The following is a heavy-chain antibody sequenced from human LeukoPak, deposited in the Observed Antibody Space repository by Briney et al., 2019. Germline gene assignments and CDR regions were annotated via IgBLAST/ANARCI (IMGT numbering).Heavy chain of an antibody. V-gene: IGHV1-46*01. CDR1: GYTFTSYY. CDR3: ARDRDPLRPPDAFDI. D-gene: IGHD5-12*01. J-gene: IGHJ3*02. CDR2: INPSGGST. Sequence: ASVKVSCKASGYTFTSYYMHWVRQAPGQGLEWMGIINPSGGSTSYAQKFQGRVTMTRDMSTSTVYMELSSLRSEDTAVYYCARDRDPLRPPDAFDIWGQGTMVTVSS.